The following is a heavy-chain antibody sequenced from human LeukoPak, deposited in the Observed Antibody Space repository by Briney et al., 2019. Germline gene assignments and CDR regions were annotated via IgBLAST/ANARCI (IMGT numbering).Heavy chain of an antibody. CDR1: GGSISSGGYY. V-gene: IGHV4-31*03. CDR2: IYYSGST. Sequence: PSETPSLTCTVSGGSISSGGYYWSWIRQHPGKGLEWIGYIYYSGSTYYNPSLKSRVTISVDTSKNQFSLRLSSVTAADTAVYYCAREEPHDAFDIWGQGTMVTVSS. D-gene: IGHD1-26*01. J-gene: IGHJ3*02. CDR3: AREEPHDAFDI.